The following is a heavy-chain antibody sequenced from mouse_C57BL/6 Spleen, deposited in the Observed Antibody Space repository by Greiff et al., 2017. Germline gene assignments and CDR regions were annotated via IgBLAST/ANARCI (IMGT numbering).Heavy chain of an antibody. CDR1: GYAFSSYW. Sequence: QVQLQQSGAELVKPGASVKISCKASGYAFSSYWMNWVKQRPGKGLEWIGQIYPGDGDTNYNGKFKGKATLTADKSSSTAYMQLSSLTSADSAVYFCGREGAGSYFDGWGTGTTGTVSS. CDR3: GREGAGSYFDG. J-gene: IGHJ1*03. CDR2: IYPGDGDT. V-gene: IGHV1-80*01. D-gene: IGHD3-3*01.